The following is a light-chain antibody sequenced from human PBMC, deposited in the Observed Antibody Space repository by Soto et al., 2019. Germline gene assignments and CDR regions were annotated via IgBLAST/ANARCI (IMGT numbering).Light chain of an antibody. V-gene: IGKV3-20*01. CDR1: QSVDNDY. CDR3: HQYGYSPPFT. CDR2: DTS. Sequence: ETVLTLSPGTLSLSLGERATLSCRASQSVDNDYVAWYQQKPGQAPRLLIYDTSTRATGIPDRFSGRGSGTDFTLTISRLEPEDFALYYCHQYGYSPPFTFGQGTRLDIK. J-gene: IGKJ5*01.